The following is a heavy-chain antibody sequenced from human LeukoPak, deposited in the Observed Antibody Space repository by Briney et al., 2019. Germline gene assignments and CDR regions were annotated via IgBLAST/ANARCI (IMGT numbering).Heavy chain of an antibody. J-gene: IGHJ3*02. V-gene: IGHV3-21*01. CDR2: ISKSSTYI. CDR1: GFNFSTHT. Sequence: GSLRLSCAASGFNFSTHTMNWVRQAPGKGLEWVSSISKSSTYIYYTDSVKGRFTISRDNAKNSLYLQMNSLRAEDTAVYYCARDLFDFYTWGSYGSFDIWGQGTMVTVSS. CDR3: ARDLFDFYTWGSYGSFDI. D-gene: IGHD3-16*01.